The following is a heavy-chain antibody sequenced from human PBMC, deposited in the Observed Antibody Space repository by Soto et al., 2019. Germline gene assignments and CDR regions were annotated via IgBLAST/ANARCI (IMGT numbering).Heavy chain of an antibody. Sequence: EVQLVDSGGGLVQPGGSLRLSCAASGFIFSNYVMSWVRQAPGKGLEWVSSISDSGGTSYYADSVKGLLTISRDNSKNTLYLQMNSLRAEDTAIYYCAKRPRALLTFDYWGQGTLVTVSS. CDR2: ISDSGGTS. CDR1: GFIFSNYV. J-gene: IGHJ4*02. D-gene: IGHD1-26*01. CDR3: AKRPRALLTFDY. V-gene: IGHV3-23*04.